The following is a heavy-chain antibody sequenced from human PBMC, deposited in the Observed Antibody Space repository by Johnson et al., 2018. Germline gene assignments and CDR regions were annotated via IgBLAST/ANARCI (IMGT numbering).Heavy chain of an antibody. CDR2: IRSKTYGAAT. V-gene: IGHV3-49*03. D-gene: IGHD2-2*01. J-gene: IGHJ6*02. CDR3: SKHGEIVSSRPLYYGMDV. Sequence: EVQLVESGGGLVQPGRSLRLSCTASGFTFGDYPMAWIRQAPGKGLEWVGFIRSKTYGAATEFAASVKGRFSISRDDSKSVVYLQMNSLKIDGTAVYFCSKHGEIVSSRPLYYGMDVWGQGTTVTVTS. CDR1: GFTFGDYP.